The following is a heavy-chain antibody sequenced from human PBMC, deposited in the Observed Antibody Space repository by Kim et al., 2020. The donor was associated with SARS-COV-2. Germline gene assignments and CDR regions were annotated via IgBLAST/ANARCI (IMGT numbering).Heavy chain of an antibody. V-gene: IGHV4-34*01. J-gene: IGHJ1*01. CDR3: ARGPPEWLHYFAEYFQY. Sequence: SETLSLTCAVYGESFGGYYWTWIRQPPGKGLEWIGEINHSGSTDYNPSLKSRVTISVDTSKNQFSLKLSPVIAADTAVYYCARGPPEWLHYFAEYFQYWGQGTLVTVSS. CDR1: GESFGGYY. D-gene: IGHD3-3*01. CDR2: INHSGST.